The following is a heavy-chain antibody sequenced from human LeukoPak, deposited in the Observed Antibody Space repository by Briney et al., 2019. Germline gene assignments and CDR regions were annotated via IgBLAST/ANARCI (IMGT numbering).Heavy chain of an antibody. Sequence: ASETLSLTCTVSGYSISSGYYWGWIRQPPGKGLEWIGSIYHSGSTYYNPSLKSRVTISVDTSKNQFSLKLSSVTAADTAVYYCARARSYSSGWYDPLRDYFDYWGQGTLVTVSS. D-gene: IGHD6-19*01. V-gene: IGHV4-38-2*02. CDR2: IYHSGST. CDR1: GYSISSGYY. J-gene: IGHJ4*02. CDR3: ARARSYSSGWYDPLRDYFDY.